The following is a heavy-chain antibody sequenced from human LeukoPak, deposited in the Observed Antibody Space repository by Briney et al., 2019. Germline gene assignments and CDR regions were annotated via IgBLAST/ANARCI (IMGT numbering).Heavy chain of an antibody. CDR2: ITRDGSST. CDR3: ARSLYGDYPFDY. V-gene: IGHV3-74*01. J-gene: IGHJ4*02. Sequence: QPGGSLRLSCAASGFTFSSSWMHWVRQAPGKGLVWVSRITRDGSSTTYADSVKGRFTTSRDNAKNTLYLQMDSLRDDDTAVYYCARSLYGDYPFDYWGQGTLVTVSS. CDR1: GFTFSSSW. D-gene: IGHD4-17*01.